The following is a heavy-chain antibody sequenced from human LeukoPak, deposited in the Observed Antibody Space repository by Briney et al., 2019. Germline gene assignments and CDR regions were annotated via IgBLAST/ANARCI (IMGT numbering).Heavy chain of an antibody. J-gene: IGHJ4*02. CDR1: GFTFSSYW. V-gene: IGHV3-23*01. D-gene: IGHD6-13*01. CDR3: AILPGYSSGWYEVNY. CDR2: ISGSGGST. Sequence: PGGSLRLSCAASGFTFSSYWMHWVRQAPGKGLEWVSGISGSGGSTYYADSVKGRFTISRDNSRNTLYLQMNSPRAEDTAVYYCAILPGYSSGWYEVNYWGQGTLVTVSS.